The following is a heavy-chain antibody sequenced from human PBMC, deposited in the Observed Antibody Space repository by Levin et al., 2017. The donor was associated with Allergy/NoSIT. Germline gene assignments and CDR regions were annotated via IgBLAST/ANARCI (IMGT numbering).Heavy chain of an antibody. CDR3: ARLRRGYSYGTKYFDY. CDR2: INHSGST. V-gene: IGHV4-34*01. D-gene: IGHD5-18*01. CDR1: GGSFSGYY. Sequence: PSETLSLTCAVYGGSFSGYYWSWIRQPPGKGLEWIGEINHSGSTNYNPSLKSRVTISVDTSKNQFSLKLSSVTAADTAVYYCARLRRGYSYGTKYFDYWGQGTLVTVSS. J-gene: IGHJ4*02.